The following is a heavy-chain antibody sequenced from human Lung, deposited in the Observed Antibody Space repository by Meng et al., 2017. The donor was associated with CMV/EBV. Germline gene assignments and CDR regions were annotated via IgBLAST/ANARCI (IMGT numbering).Heavy chain of an antibody. CDR1: GYTFTGYY. Sequence: SXXVSXKASGYTFTGYYMHWVRQAPGQGLEWMGWINPNSGGTNYAQKFQGRVTMTRDTSISTAYMELSRLRSDDTAVYYCARGVGYCSSTSCQVWFDPWGQGTXVTVSS. D-gene: IGHD2-2*01. V-gene: IGHV1-2*02. CDR2: INPNSGGT. CDR3: ARGVGYCSSTSCQVWFDP. J-gene: IGHJ5*02.